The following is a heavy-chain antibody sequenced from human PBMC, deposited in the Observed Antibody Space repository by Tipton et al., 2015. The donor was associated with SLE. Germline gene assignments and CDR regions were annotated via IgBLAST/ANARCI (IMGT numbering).Heavy chain of an antibody. J-gene: IGHJ1*01. D-gene: IGHD2-21*01. V-gene: IGHV1-18*01. CDR2: ISGYNGNT. CDR3: ARAEGKFLLEYFQH. Sequence: QLVQSGAEVKKPGASVKVSCKASGYTFTNYGISWARQAPGQGLEWMGWISGYNGNTNYAQNLQGRVTMTTDTSTSTTYMELRSLRSDDTAVYYCARAEGKFLLEYFQHWGQGTLVIVSS. CDR1: GYTFTNYG.